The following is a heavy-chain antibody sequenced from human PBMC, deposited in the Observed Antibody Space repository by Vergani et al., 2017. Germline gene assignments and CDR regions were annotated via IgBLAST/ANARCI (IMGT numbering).Heavy chain of an antibody. J-gene: IGHJ6*02. D-gene: IGHD2-15*01. CDR2: ISSSSSTI. V-gene: IGHV3-48*01. CDR1: GFTFSSDS. CDR3: ARDGPLGYCSGGSCYPIYYYYGMDV. Sequence: EVQLVESGGGLVQPGGSLRLSCAASGFTFSSDSMNWVRQATGKGLEWVSYISSSSSTIYYADPVTGRFTISRYNAKNSLYLQMNSLRAEDTAVYYCARDGPLGYCSGGSCYPIYYYYGMDVWGQGTTVTVSS.